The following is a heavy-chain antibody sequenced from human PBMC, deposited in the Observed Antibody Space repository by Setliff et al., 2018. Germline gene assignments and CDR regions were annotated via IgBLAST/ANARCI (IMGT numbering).Heavy chain of an antibody. Sequence: ASVKVSCKTSGYMFTTYGISWVRQDPGQGLEWIGWIRVYDGYTDYAQKFQGRVTMTKDTSTSTAYMELRSLRPDDTAVYYCVRDLGQWALDFWGQGTLVTVSS. CDR1: GYMFTTYG. CDR3: VRDLGQWALDF. V-gene: IGHV1-18*01. D-gene: IGHD1-26*01. J-gene: IGHJ4*02. CDR2: IRVYDGYT.